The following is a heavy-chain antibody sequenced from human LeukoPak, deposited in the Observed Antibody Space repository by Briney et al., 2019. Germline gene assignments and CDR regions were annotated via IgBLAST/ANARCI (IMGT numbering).Heavy chain of an antibody. D-gene: IGHD6-19*01. Sequence: ASVKVSCKASGYIFISYDVNWVRQATGQGLEWMGWMNPNSGNTGYAQKFQGRVTMTRNTSISTAYTALSSLTREHAAVYLCAWTTSPGWGKWFDPWGQGTLVTVSS. CDR2: MNPNSGNT. J-gene: IGHJ5*02. CDR3: AWTTSPGWGKWFDP. V-gene: IGHV1-8*01. CDR1: GYIFISYD.